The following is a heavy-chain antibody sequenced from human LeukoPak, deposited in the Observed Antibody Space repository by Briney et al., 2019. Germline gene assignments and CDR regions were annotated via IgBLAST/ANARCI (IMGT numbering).Heavy chain of an antibody. Sequence: GGSLRLSCAASGFTFSSYAMSWVRQAPGKGLEWVSAISGSGGSTYYADSVKGRFNISRDNSKNTLYLQMNSLRAEDTAVYYCAKDRGIAAAGSPHSDWGQGTLVTVSS. D-gene: IGHD6-13*01. CDR3: AKDRGIAAAGSPHSD. CDR2: ISGSGGST. CDR1: GFTFSSYA. J-gene: IGHJ4*02. V-gene: IGHV3-23*01.